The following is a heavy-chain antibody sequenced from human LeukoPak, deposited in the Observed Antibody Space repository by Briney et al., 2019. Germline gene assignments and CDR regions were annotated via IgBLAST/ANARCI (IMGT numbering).Heavy chain of an antibody. CDR3: ARGWFGPDS. CDR2: ISNDGTTT. CDR1: GFTFSGHS. D-gene: IGHD3-10*01. Sequence: GESLRLSCAASGFTFSGHSMDWVRQAPGKGLVWISGISNDGTTTNYADSVKGRFTISRDNAKNTPYLQMKSLRAEDTAVYYCARGWFGPDSWDQGTMVTVSS. V-gene: IGHV3-74*01. J-gene: IGHJ3*02.